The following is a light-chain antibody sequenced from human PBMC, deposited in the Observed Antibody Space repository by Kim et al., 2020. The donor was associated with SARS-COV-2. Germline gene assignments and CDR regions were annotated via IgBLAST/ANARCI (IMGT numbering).Light chain of an antibody. CDR1: HSVTTY. CDR2: ATS. CDR3: QQSFSLPLT. Sequence: ASVGEDASSTCRASHSVTTYFNWYQQKPGKAPRLLISATSSLQPGVPSRFSGSVSGSVFTLTISSLQPEDIAIYYCQQSFSLPLTFGGGTKVDIK. J-gene: IGKJ4*01. V-gene: IGKV1-39*01.